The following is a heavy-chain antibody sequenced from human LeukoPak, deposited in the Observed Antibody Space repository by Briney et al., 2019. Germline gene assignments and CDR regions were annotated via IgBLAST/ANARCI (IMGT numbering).Heavy chain of an antibody. V-gene: IGHV3-23*01. Sequence: GGSLRLSCAASGFTFSSYGMSWVRQAPGKGLEWVSAISGSGGSTYYADSVKGRFTISRDNSKNTLYLQMNSLRAEDTAVYYCAKEYLSGYDYYYYYYMDVWGKGTTVTISS. CDR2: ISGSGGST. CDR3: AKEYLSGYDYYYYYYMDV. D-gene: IGHD5-12*01. J-gene: IGHJ6*03. CDR1: GFTFSSYG.